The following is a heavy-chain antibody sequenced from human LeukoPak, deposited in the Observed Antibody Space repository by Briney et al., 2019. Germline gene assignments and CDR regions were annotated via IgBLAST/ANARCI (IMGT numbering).Heavy chain of an antibody. D-gene: IGHD3-22*01. CDR3: ASPYYYDSSGYYY. V-gene: IGHV3-48*01. J-gene: IGHJ4*02. CDR1: GFTFSSYW. CDR2: ISSSGSTI. Sequence: SGGSLRLSCGASGFTFSSYWMNWVRQAPGKGLEWVSYISSSGSTIYYADSVKGRFTISRDNSKNTLYLQMNSLRAEDTAVYYCASPYYYDSSGYYYWGQGTLVTVSS.